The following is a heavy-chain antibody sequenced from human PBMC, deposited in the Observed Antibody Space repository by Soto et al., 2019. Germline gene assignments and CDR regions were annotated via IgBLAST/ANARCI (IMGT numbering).Heavy chain of an antibody. J-gene: IGHJ4*02. CDR2: ISYDGSNK. CDR3: ARDPSPIVVVGAATGPHFDY. Sequence: GGSLRLSCAASGFTFSSYAMHWVRQAPGKGLEWVAVISYDGSNKYYADSVKGRFTISRDNSKNTLYLQMNSLRAEDTAVYFCARDPSPIVVVGAATGPHFDYRGQGTLVTVSS. V-gene: IGHV3-30-3*01. CDR1: GFTFSSYA. D-gene: IGHD2-15*01.